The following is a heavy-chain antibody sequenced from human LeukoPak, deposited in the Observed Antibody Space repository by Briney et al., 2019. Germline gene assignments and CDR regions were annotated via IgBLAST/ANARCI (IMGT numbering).Heavy chain of an antibody. CDR2: IYYSGST. CDR3: ASTPIMVRGVINNWFDP. Sequence: SETLSLTCTVSGGSVSSGSYYWSWIRQPPGKGLEWIGSIYYSGSTYYNPSLKSRVTISVDTSKNQFSLKLSSVTAADTAVYYCASTPIMVRGVINNWFDPWGQGTLVTVSS. J-gene: IGHJ5*02. CDR1: GGSVSSGSYY. D-gene: IGHD3-10*01. V-gene: IGHV4-39*01.